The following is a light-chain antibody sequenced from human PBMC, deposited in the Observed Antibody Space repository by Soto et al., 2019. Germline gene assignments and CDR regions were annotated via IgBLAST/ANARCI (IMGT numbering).Light chain of an antibody. CDR3: QQYNNWPPWT. Sequence: EIVMTQSPATLSVSPGERASLSCRASQSVSSNLAWYQYTPGQAPRLLIYGASTRATGIPARFSGSGSGTEFTLTISSLQSEDFAVDYCQQYNNWPPWTFGQGTKVEIK. CDR1: QSVSSN. V-gene: IGKV3-15*01. J-gene: IGKJ1*01. CDR2: GAS.